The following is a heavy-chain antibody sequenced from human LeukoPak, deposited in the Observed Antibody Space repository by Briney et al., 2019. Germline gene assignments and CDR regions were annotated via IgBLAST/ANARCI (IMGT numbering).Heavy chain of an antibody. CDR1: GFTFSSYE. J-gene: IGHJ4*02. CDR2: ISSGGSTK. Sequence: GGSLRLSCAASGFTFSSYEMNWVRQAPGKGLEWVSYISSGGSTKHYADSVKGRFTISRDNAKKPLYLQMNSLRAEDTAIYYCARQIYDYVSGTYRGRGSYFDYWGQGTLVTVSS. CDR3: ARQIYDYVSGTYRGRGSYFDY. V-gene: IGHV3-48*03. D-gene: IGHD3-16*02.